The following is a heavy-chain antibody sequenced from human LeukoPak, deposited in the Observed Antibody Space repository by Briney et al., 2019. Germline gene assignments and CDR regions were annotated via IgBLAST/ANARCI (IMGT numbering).Heavy chain of an antibody. CDR1: GXSISSYY. V-gene: IGHV4-59*01. CDR2: LYYSGST. Sequence: SETLSLTCTVSGXSISSYYWSWIRQPPGKGLESIGYLYYSGSTNYNPSLKRRVTISGDTSKTQFSLKLNSVTAADTAVYYCATSRGVLTPFDYWGQGTLVTVSS. D-gene: IGHD3-10*01. J-gene: IGHJ4*02. CDR3: ATSRGVLTPFDY.